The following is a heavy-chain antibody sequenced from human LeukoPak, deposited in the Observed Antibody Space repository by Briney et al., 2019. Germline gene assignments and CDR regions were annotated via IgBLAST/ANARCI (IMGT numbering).Heavy chain of an antibody. CDR3: AKDWGYTTMVSYYFDY. V-gene: IGHV3-33*06. CDR1: GFTFSGYG. D-gene: IGHD5-18*01. CDR2: IWYDGNNK. Sequence: GGSLRLSCAASGFTFSGYGMHWVRQAPDKGLEWVAVIWYDGNNKYYADSVKGRFTISRDNSKNTLYLQMNSLRAEDTAVYYCAKDWGYTTMVSYYFDYWGQGALVTVSS. J-gene: IGHJ4*02.